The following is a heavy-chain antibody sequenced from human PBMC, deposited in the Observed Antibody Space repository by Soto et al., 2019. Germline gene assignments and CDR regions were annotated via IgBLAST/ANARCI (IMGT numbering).Heavy chain of an antibody. D-gene: IGHD3-3*01. V-gene: IGHV4-59*01. CDR2: ITYTGST. J-gene: IGHJ5*02. CDR1: GGSIRTYY. Sequence: QVQLQESGPGLVKPSETLSLTCTVSGGSIRTYYWTWIRQPPGKGLEWIGYITYTGSTNYNPSLKSRATIAVDTSKRQSSLKLSSVTAADTAMYYCARVPPPGQAIFGVAYNPNWFDPWGQGALVTVSP. CDR3: ARVPPPGQAIFGVAYNPNWFDP.